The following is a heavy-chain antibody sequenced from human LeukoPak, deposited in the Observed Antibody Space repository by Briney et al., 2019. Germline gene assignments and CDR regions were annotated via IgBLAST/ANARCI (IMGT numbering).Heavy chain of an antibody. Sequence: SETLSLTCAVSGGSISSGGYPWSWIRQPPGKGLEWIGYIYHSASTYYNPSLKSRVTISVDRSKNQFSLKLSSMTAADTAVYYCARIMGDYNILTGLYLNYNFDYWGQGTLVTVSS. V-gene: IGHV4-30-2*01. J-gene: IGHJ4*02. CDR2: IYHSAST. CDR1: GGSISSGGYP. CDR3: ARIMGDYNILTGLYLNYNFDY. D-gene: IGHD3-9*01.